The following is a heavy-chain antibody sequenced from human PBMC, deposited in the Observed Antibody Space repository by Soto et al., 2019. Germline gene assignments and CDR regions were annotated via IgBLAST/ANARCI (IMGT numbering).Heavy chain of an antibody. Sequence: EVQLVESGGGLVQPGGSLRLSCTASGFTFSSYSMNWVRQAPGKGLEWVSYIGGSSGTIYYADSVKGRLTISRDNAKNSLYLQMSSLRAEDTAVYYCAREGLSSNWLNWFDPWGQGTLVTVSS. V-gene: IGHV3-48*01. CDR2: IGGSSGTI. CDR1: GFTFSSYS. D-gene: IGHD6-13*01. J-gene: IGHJ5*02. CDR3: AREGLSSNWLNWFDP.